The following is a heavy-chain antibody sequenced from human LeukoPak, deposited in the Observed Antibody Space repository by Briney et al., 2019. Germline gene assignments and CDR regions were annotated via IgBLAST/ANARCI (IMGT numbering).Heavy chain of an antibody. CDR2: IRSKANSYAT. CDR1: GFTFSGSA. D-gene: IGHD3-22*01. CDR3: ARQITMIVVVTRLDAFDI. V-gene: IGHV3-73*01. Sequence: GGSLRLSCAASGFTFSGSAMHWVRQASGKGLEWVGRIRSKANSYATAYAASVKGRFTISRDDSKNTAYLQMNSLRAEDTAVYYCARQITMIVVVTRLDAFDIWGQGTMVTVSS. J-gene: IGHJ3*02.